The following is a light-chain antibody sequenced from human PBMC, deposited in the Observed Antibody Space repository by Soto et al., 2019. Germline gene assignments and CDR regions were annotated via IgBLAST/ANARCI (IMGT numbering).Light chain of an antibody. J-gene: IGKJ4*01. CDR3: LQHNSYPLT. V-gene: IGKV1-17*01. CDR2: ATS. CDR1: QGIRND. Sequence: DVQITQSPPSLSSSLLDIVTITCRASQGIRNDLGWYQQKPGKPPKRLIYATSSLHSGVPSRFRGSGFGTEFTLTISSLQPEDFATYYCLQHNSYPLTFGGGTKVDIK.